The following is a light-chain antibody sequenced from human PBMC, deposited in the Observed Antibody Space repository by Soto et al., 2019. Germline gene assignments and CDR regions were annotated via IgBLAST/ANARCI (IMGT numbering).Light chain of an antibody. J-gene: IGLJ1*01. CDR3: CSYAGSYTYV. V-gene: IGLV2-11*01. Sequence: QSALTQPRSVSGSPGQSVTISCTGASSDVGGYNYVFWYQQHPGEAPKLMIYDVSKRPAGVPDRFSGSKSGNTASLTISGLQAEDETDYYCCSYAGSYTYVFGTGTKLTVL. CDR2: DVS. CDR1: SSDVGGYNY.